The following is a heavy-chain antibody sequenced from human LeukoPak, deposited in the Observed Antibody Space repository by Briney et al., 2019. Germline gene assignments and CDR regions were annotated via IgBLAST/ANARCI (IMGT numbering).Heavy chain of an antibody. CDR2: IYYSGST. Sequence: SETLSLTCTVSGGSINTYYWSWIRQPPGKGLEWIGYIYYSGSTNYNPSLKSRVTISVDTSKNQFSLKLSSVTAADTAVYYCARGNRGWGPPVGYYYYMDVWGKGTTVTVSS. J-gene: IGHJ6*03. CDR1: GGSINTYY. V-gene: IGHV4-59*01. CDR3: ARGNRGWGPPVGYYYYMDV. D-gene: IGHD7-27*01.